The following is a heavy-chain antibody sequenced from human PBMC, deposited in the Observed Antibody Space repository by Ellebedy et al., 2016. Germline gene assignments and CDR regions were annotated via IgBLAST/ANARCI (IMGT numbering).Heavy chain of an antibody. J-gene: IGHJ4*02. CDR2: ISGVNSNA. Sequence: GGSLRLSCAASGFTFSSYAMSWVRQAPGKGLEWVSTISGVNSNAFRADSVKGRFTISRDNSGNTLYLQLNSLRAEDTAIYYCAKDLGPGGVGATPEYWGQGTLVIVSS. D-gene: IGHD1-26*01. V-gene: IGHV3-23*01. CDR3: AKDLGPGGVGATPEY. CDR1: GFTFSSYA.